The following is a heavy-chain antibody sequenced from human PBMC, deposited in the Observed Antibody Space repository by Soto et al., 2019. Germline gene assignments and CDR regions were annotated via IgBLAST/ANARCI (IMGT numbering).Heavy chain of an antibody. J-gene: IGHJ3*02. V-gene: IGHV4-59*01. CDR1: GGSISSYY. CDR2: IYYSGST. D-gene: IGHD4-17*01. CDR3: ARDVAAAVTTGGPNAYDAFDI. Sequence: QVQLQESGPGLVKPSETLSLTCTVSGGSISSYYWSWIRQPPGKGLEWIGYIYYSGSTNYNPSLKSRVTISVDTSKNQFSLKLSSVTAADTAVYYCARDVAAAVTTGGPNAYDAFDIWGQGTMVTVSS.